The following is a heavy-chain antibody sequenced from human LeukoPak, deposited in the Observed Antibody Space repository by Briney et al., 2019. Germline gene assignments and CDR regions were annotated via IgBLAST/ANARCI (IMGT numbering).Heavy chain of an antibody. D-gene: IGHD3-10*01. V-gene: IGHV3-30*18. Sequence: GGSLRLSCAASGFTFSSYGMHWVRQAPGKGLEWVAVISYDGNNKYYADSVKGRFTISRDNSKNTLYLQMNSLRAEDTAVYYCAKDGEWDDFDYWGQGTLVTVSS. CDR1: GFTFSSYG. CDR2: ISYDGNNK. CDR3: AKDGEWDDFDY. J-gene: IGHJ4*02.